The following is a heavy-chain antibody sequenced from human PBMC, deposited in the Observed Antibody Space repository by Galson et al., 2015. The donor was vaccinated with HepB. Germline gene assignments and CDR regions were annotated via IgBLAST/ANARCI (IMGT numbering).Heavy chain of an antibody. CDR1: GYTFINSG. Sequence: SVKVSCKASGYTFINSGISWVRQAPGQGLEWMGWISAFNGNTDYARKFQVRVTMTTDRSTSTAYLELRSLRSDDTAVYYCARGRNGYYYYYGMDVWGQGTTVTVPS. CDR2: ISAFNGNT. D-gene: IGHD2-8*01. J-gene: IGHJ6*02. CDR3: ARGRNGYYYYYGMDV. V-gene: IGHV1-18*01.